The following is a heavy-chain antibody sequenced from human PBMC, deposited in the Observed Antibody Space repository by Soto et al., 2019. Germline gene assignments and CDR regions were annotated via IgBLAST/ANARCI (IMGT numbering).Heavy chain of an antibody. CDR1: GGSVSSFC. CDR3: ARVRTEYAGLDY. V-gene: IGHV4-59*02. CDR2: VCSSGST. J-gene: IGHJ4*02. Sequence: PSETLSLTCYVSGGSVSSFCWTWIRQSPGKGLESTAYVCSSGSTNYNPSLESRVAISLDTSKNQSSLRLTSVTAADTAVYFCARVRTEYAGLDYWGQGTLVTVSS. D-gene: IGHD2-2*01.